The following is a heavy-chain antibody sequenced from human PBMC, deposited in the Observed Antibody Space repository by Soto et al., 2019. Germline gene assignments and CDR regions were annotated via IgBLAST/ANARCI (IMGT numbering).Heavy chain of an antibody. J-gene: IGHJ6*02. CDR3: ERPIKVECSGYGMDV. D-gene: IGHD3-22*01. CDR2: IYPGDSAT. V-gene: IGHV5-51*01. CDR1: GYSFTNYW. Sequence: GESLKISCKGSGYSFTNYWVAWVRQMPGKGLEWMGIIYPGDSATRYSPSFQGQVTMSADKSLSSAYLQWSSLKASDTAVYYCERPIKVECSGYGMDVWGRGTTVTVSS.